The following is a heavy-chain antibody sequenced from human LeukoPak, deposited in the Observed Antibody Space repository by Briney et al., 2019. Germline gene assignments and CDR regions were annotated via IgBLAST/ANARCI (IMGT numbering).Heavy chain of an antibody. CDR1: GFTFSSYA. CDR3: ARVQAPTHFDY. Sequence: GRSLRLSCAASGFTFSSYAMHWVRQAPGKGLEWVAVISYDGSNKYYADSVKGRFTISRDNSKNTLYLQMNSLRAEDTAVYYCARVQAPTHFDYWGQGILVTVSS. CDR2: ISYDGSNK. J-gene: IGHJ4*02. V-gene: IGHV3-30*04.